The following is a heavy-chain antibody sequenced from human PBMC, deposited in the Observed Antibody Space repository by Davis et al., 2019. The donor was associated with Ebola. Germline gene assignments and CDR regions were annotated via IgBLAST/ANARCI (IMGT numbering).Heavy chain of an antibody. CDR2: ITDNAGGT. Sequence: GESLKISCAASGNTFSSYVRSWVWPARGKGLDWVSVITDNAGGTYYADSLQCRFTSSRDNSKNTLYLQMNSLRAEDTAVYYCARSTGLEYWGQGTLVTVSS. V-gene: IGHV3-23*01. J-gene: IGHJ4*02. CDR3: ARSTGLEY. CDR1: GNTFSSYV. D-gene: IGHD4-17*01.